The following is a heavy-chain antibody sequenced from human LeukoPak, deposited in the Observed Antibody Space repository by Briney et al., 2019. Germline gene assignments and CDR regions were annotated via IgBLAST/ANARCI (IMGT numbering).Heavy chain of an antibody. CDR1: GYTFTSYA. CDR3: AREVRSMVVAATGVWLDP. V-gene: IGHV7-4-1*02. D-gene: IGHD2-15*01. J-gene: IGHJ5*02. CDR2: INTNTGNP. Sequence: ASVKVSCKASGYTFTSYAMNWVRQAPGQGLEWMGWINTNTGNPTYAQGFTGRFVFSLDTSVSTAYLQISSLKAEDTAVYYCAREVRSMVVAATGVWLDPWGQGTLVTVSS.